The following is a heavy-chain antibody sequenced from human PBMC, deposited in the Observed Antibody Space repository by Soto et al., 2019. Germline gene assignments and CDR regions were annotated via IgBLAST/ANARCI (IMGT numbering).Heavy chain of an antibody. J-gene: IGHJ3*02. CDR2: IWYDGSNK. D-gene: IGHD2-15*01. CDR1: GFTFSSYG. Sequence: GGSLRLSCAASGFTFSSYGMHWVRQAPGKGLEWVAVIWYDGSNKYYADSVKGRFTISRDNSKNTLYLQMNSLRAEDTAVYYCARDSLMATQGTDAFDIWGQGTMVTVSS. CDR3: ARDSLMATQGTDAFDI. V-gene: IGHV3-33*01.